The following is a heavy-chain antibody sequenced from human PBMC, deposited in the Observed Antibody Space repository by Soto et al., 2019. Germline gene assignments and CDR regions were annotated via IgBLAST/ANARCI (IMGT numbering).Heavy chain of an antibody. CDR2: IIPILGIA. V-gene: IGHV1-69*04. J-gene: IGHJ6*03. D-gene: IGHD3-3*01. CDR1: GGTVSSYT. CDR3: ARDVDYDFWSGPPMDV. Sequence: SVKVSCRASGGTVSSYTIRWVRQAPGQGLEWMGRIIPILGIANYAQKFQGRVSITADKSTSTAYMELSSLRSEDTAVYYCARDVDYDFWSGPPMDVWGKGTTVTLSS.